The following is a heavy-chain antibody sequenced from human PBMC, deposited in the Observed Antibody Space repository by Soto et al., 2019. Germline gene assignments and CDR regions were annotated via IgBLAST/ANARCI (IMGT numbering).Heavy chain of an antibody. CDR2: ISGSDGKT. CDR3: AKWSYLDY. CDR1: GFSFASFA. D-gene: IGHD3-3*01. Sequence: SLRLSCTTSGFSFASFAMTWVRQAPGKGLEWVATISGSDGKTYYADSVKGRFSISRDTSRNTLYLQMNSLRADDTAIYYCAKWSYLDYWGQGTRVTVS. V-gene: IGHV3-23*01. J-gene: IGHJ4*02.